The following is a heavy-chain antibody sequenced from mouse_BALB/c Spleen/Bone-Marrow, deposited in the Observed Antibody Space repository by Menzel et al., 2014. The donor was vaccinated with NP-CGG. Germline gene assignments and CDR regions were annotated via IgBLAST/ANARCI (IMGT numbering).Heavy chain of an antibody. V-gene: IGHV1-69*02. Sequence: QVQLKQSGAELVKPGASVKLSCKASGYTFTSYWMHWVKQRPGQGLEWIGEIDPSDSYTNYNQKFKGKATLTVDKSSSIAYLKLHSMTTEDSAVYYCARGGNSYGGCWFCDVWGAGTSVTVST. CDR1: GYTFTSYW. J-gene: IGHJ1*01. CDR2: IDPSDSYT. D-gene: IGHD2-12*01. CDR3: ARGGNSYGGCWFCDV.